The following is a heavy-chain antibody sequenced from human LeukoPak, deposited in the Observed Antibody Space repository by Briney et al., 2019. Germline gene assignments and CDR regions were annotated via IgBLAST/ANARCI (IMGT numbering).Heavy chain of an antibody. Sequence: GRSLRLSCAASGLTFSSYAMHWVRQAPGKGLEWVAVISYDGSNKYYADSVKGRFTISRDNSKNTLYLQMNSLRAEDTAVYYCARDPTIRGSGSYYPYWGQGTLVTVSS. V-gene: IGHV3-30*04. CDR2: ISYDGSNK. CDR1: GLTFSSYA. J-gene: IGHJ4*02. D-gene: IGHD3-10*01. CDR3: ARDPTIRGSGSYYPY.